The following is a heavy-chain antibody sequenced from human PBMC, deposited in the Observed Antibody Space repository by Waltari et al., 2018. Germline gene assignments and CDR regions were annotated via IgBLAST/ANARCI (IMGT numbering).Heavy chain of an antibody. D-gene: IGHD6-19*01. CDR2: IYSGGST. J-gene: IGHJ2*01. CDR1: GFTVSSNY. Sequence: EVQLVESGGGLIQPGGSLRLSCAASGFTVSSNYMSWVRQAPGKGLEWVSVIYSGGSTYSADSVKGRFTISRDNSKNTLYLQMNSLRAEDTAVYYCARRYSSGQDWYFDLWGRGTLVTVSS. V-gene: IGHV3-53*01. CDR3: ARRYSSGQDWYFDL.